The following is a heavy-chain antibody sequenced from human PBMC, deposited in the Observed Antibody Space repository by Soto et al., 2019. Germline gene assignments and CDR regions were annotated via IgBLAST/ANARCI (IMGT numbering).Heavy chain of an antibody. J-gene: IGHJ4*02. CDR1: GYTFTSYG. V-gene: IGHV1-18*04. CDR3: ARLLLAYCGGDCYSGSVDY. CDR2: ISAYNGNT. Sequence: QVQLVQSGAEVKKPGASVKVSCKASGYTFTSYGISWVRQAPGQGLEWMGWISAYNGNTNYAQKLQGRVTMTTDTSSSTAYMELRSLRSDDTAVYYCARLLLAYCGGDCYSGSVDYWGQGTLVTVSS. D-gene: IGHD2-21*02.